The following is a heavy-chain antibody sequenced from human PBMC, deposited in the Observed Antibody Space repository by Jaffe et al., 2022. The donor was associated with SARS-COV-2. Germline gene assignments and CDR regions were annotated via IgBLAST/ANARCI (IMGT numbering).Heavy chain of an antibody. CDR2: INHSGST. J-gene: IGHJ4*02. CDR3: AAKGYSSGLFDY. V-gene: IGHV4-34*01. D-gene: IGHD6-19*01. CDR1: GGSFSGYY. Sequence: QVQLQQWGAGLLKPSETLSLTCAVYGGSFSGYYWSWIRQPPGKGLEWIGEINHSGSTNYNPSLKSRVTISVDTSKNQFSLKLSSVTAADTAVYYCAAKGYSSGLFDYWGQGTLVTVSS.